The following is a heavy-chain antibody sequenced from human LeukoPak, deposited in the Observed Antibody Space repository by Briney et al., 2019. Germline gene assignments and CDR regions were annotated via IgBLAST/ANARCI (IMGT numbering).Heavy chain of an antibody. CDR2: ISGSGVST. J-gene: IGHJ4*02. Sequence: GGSLRLSCAASGFTFSSYWMSWVRQAPGKGLEWVSAISGSGVSTYYADSVKGRFTISRDNSKNTLYLQMNSLRAQDTAVYFCARDLSGVTGYTYGRGIDYWGQGTLVTVSS. D-gene: IGHD5-18*01. CDR3: ARDLSGVTGYTYGRGIDY. CDR1: GFTFSSYW. V-gene: IGHV3-23*01.